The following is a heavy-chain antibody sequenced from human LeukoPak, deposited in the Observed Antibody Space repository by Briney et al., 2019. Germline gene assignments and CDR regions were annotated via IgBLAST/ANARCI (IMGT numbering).Heavy chain of an antibody. Sequence: PGRCLRLSCAASALTVITYWMSSVRQAPRNWLGLVVNVKVDGTTKQYVDAVKGRFTISRDNAKNSLYLQMDSLRAEDTAVYYCVSQEVVPHWGQGALVSVSS. CDR2: VKVDGTTK. V-gene: IGHV3-7*01. J-gene: IGHJ4*02. CDR1: ALTVITYW. D-gene: IGHD2-8*01. CDR3: VSQEVVPH.